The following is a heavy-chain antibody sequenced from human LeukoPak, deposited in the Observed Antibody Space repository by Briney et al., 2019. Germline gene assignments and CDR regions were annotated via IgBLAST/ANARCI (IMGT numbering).Heavy chain of an antibody. CDR2: INQDGSEK. J-gene: IGHJ4*02. D-gene: IGHD5-24*01. CDR1: GFTFRSYW. V-gene: IGHV3-7*01. CDR3: ARERDGRFFDY. Sequence: TGGSLRLSCAASGFTFRSYWMSWVRQAPGKGLEWVANINQDGSEKYFVDSVKGRFTISRDNAKNSLHLQMNTLRAEDTAVYYCARERDGRFFDYWGQGTLVTVSS.